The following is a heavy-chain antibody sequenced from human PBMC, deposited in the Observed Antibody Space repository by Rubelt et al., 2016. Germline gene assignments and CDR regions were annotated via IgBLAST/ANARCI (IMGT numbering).Heavy chain of an antibody. CDR2: ISSSSSYI. V-gene: IGHV3-21*04. CDR3: AKDLSYYIGLHDY. Sequence: SMNWVRQAPGKGLEWVSSISSSSSYIYYADSVKGRFTISRDNAKNSLYLQMNSLRAEDTAVYYCAKDLSYYIGLHDYWGQGTLVTVSS. D-gene: IGHD1-26*01. CDR1: S. J-gene: IGHJ4*02.